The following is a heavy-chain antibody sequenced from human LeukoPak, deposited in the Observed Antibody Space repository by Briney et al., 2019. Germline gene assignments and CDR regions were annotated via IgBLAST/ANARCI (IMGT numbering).Heavy chain of an antibody. CDR2: ISISGTTT. CDR3: ARGTMASDF. Sequence: TGGSLRLSCAASGFTFSDYYMTWIRQTPGKGLEWVSYISISGTTTFYVDSVKGRFTISRDNTKNSLYLQMNSLRAEDTAMYYCARGTMASDFWGQGTLVTVSS. CDR1: GFTFSDYY. J-gene: IGHJ4*02. D-gene: IGHD3-10*01. V-gene: IGHV3-11*01.